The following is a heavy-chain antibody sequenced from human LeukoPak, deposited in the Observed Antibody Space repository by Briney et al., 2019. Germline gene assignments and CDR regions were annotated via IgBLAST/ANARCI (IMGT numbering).Heavy chain of an antibody. CDR3: APPGEEWLLHAFDI. CDR1: GFTFSSYA. CDR2: ISGSGGST. D-gene: IGHD3-3*01. V-gene: IGHV3-23*01. Sequence: GGPLRLSCAASGFTFSSYAMSWVRQAPGKGLEWVSAISGSGGSTYYADSVKGRFTISRDNSKNTLYLQMNSLRAEDTAVYYCAPPGEEWLLHAFDIWGQGTMVTVSS. J-gene: IGHJ3*02.